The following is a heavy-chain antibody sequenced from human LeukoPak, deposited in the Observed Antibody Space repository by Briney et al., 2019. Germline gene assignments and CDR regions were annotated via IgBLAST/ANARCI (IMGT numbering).Heavy chain of an antibody. J-gene: IGHJ4*02. CDR3: AKPVLGTFGVVITLYYFDY. D-gene: IGHD3-3*01. V-gene: IGHV3-23*01. Sequence: GRSLRLSCAASGFTFSSYAMSWVRQAPGKGLEWVSAISGSGGSTYYADSVKGRFTISRDNSKNTLYLQMNSLRAEDTAVYYCAKPVLGTFGVVITLYYFDYWGQGTLVTVSS. CDR2: ISGSGGST. CDR1: GFTFSSYA.